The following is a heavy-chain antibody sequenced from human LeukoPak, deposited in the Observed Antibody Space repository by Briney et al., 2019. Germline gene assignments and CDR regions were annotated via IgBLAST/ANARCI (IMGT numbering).Heavy chain of an antibody. CDR1: GFTFSSYG. CDR2: ISGNGGAT. Sequence: PGGSLRLSCAASGFTFSSYGMSWVRQAPGKGLEWVSAISGNGGATYYADSVKGRFSISRDNSRNTLYLQMSSLRAEDTAVYYCARRNPWFDPWGQGPLVTVSS. CDR3: ARRNPWFDP. J-gene: IGHJ5*02. V-gene: IGHV3-23*01.